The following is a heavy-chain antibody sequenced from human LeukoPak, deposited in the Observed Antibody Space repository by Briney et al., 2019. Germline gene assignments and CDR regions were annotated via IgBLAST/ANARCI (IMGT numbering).Heavy chain of an antibody. Sequence: GGSLRLSCAASGFTFSDYYMSWVRQAPGKGLEWVSSISSSSSYIHYADSVKGRFTISRDNAKNSLYLEMNSLRAEDTAVYYCARDGSYSGYDCLDFWGQGTLVTVSS. CDR1: GFTFSDYY. CDR3: ARDGSYSGYDCLDF. V-gene: IGHV3-11*06. D-gene: IGHD5-12*01. CDR2: ISSSSSYI. J-gene: IGHJ4*02.